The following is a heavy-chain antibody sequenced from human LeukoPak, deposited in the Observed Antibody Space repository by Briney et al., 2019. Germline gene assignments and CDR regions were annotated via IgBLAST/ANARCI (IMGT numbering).Heavy chain of an antibody. D-gene: IGHD2-2*01. CDR1: GFTFGSYA. J-gene: IGHJ4*02. CDR3: TRGIGYCSSISCPFDY. Sequence: GGSLRLSCAASGFTFGSYAMNWVRQAPGKGLEWVSSFSSSGDYIYYADSVKGRFTIFRDFAKNSLFLQMNSLRAEDTAVYYCTRGIGYCSSISCPFDYWGQGTLVTVSS. V-gene: IGHV3-21*01. CDR2: FSSSGDYI.